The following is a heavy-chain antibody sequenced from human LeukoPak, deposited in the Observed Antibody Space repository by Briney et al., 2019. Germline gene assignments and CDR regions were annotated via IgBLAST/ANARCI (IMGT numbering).Heavy chain of an antibody. D-gene: IGHD5-12*01. CDR1: GYTFTGYY. CDR2: INPNSGDT. J-gene: IGHJ4*02. Sequence: GASVKVSCKASGYTFTGYYMHWVRQAPGQGLEWMGWINPNSGDTNYAQKFQGRVTMTRDTSIRTAYMELSRLRSDDTAAYYCARDQDIVAAIIDYWGQGTLVTVSS. V-gene: IGHV1-2*02. CDR3: ARDQDIVAAIIDY.